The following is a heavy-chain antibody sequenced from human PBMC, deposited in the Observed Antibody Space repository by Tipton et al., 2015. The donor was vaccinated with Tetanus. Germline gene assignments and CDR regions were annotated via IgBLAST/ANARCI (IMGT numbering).Heavy chain of an antibody. V-gene: IGHV4-34*01. Sequence: GLVKPSETLSLTCAVYGGSFSGYYWSWIRQPPGKGLEWIGEINHSGSTNYNPSLKSRVTISVDTSKNQFSLKLSSVTAADTAVYYCARFSQLELHIDYWGQGTLVTVSS. CDR1: GGSFSGYY. CDR3: ARFSQLELHIDY. J-gene: IGHJ4*02. CDR2: INHSGST. D-gene: IGHD1-7*01.